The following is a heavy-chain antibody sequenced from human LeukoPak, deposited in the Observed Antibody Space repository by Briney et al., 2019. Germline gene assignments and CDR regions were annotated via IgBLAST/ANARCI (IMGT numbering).Heavy chain of an antibody. CDR2: IIPIFGTA. Sequence: ASVKVSCXASGGTFSSYAISWVRQAPGQGLEWMGGIIPIFGTANYAQEFQGRVTITTDESTSTAYMELSSLRSEDTAVYYCASKRGVGATWVYWGQGTLVTVSS. J-gene: IGHJ4*02. D-gene: IGHD1-26*01. V-gene: IGHV1-69*05. CDR1: GGTFSSYA. CDR3: ASKRGVGATWVY.